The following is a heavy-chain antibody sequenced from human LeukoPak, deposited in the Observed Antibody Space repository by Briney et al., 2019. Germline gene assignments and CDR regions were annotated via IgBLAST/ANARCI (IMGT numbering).Heavy chain of an antibody. D-gene: IGHD2-2*01. CDR2: INPSGGST. Sequence: GASVKVSCKASGYTFTSYYMHWVRQAPGQGLEWMGIINPSGGSTSCAQKFQGRVTMTRDTSTSTVYMELSSLRSEDTAVYYCARIDSIPAAPLYYYYYYMDVWGKGTTVTVSS. CDR1: GYTFTSYY. J-gene: IGHJ6*03. V-gene: IGHV1-46*01. CDR3: ARIDSIPAAPLYYYYYYMDV.